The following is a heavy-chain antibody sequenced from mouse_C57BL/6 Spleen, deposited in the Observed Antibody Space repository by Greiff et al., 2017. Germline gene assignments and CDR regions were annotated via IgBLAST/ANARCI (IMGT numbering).Heavy chain of an antibody. CDR3: ARDGSSYDWYFDV. V-gene: IGHV5-16*01. CDR1: GFTFSDYY. Sequence: DVKLVESEGGLVQPGSSMKLSCTASGFTFSDYYMAWVRQVPEKGLEWVANINYDGSSTYYLDSLKSRFIISRDNAKNILYLQMSSLKSEDTATYYCARDGSSYDWYFDVWGTGTTVTVSS. CDR2: INYDGSST. J-gene: IGHJ1*03. D-gene: IGHD1-1*01.